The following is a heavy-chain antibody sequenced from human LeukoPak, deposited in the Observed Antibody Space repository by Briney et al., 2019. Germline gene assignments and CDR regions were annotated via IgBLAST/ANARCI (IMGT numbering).Heavy chain of an antibody. V-gene: IGHV3-21*01. CDR2: ISSSSSYI. D-gene: IGHD6-13*01. CDR3: ARDPFYSSSWYSDAFDI. J-gene: IGHJ3*02. CDR1: GFTFSSYW. Sequence: GGSLRLSCVASGFTFSSYWMTWVRQAPGKGLEWVSSISSSSSYIYYADSVKGRFTISRDSAKNSLYLQMNSLRAEDTAVYYCARDPFYSSSWYSDAFDIWGQGTMVTVSS.